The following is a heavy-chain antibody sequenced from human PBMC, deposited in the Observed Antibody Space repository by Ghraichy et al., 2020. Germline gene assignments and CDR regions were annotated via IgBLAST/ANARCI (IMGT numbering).Heavy chain of an antibody. D-gene: IGHD5-18*01. Sequence: SETLSLTCAVYGGSFSGYYWSWIRQPPGKGLEWIGEINHSGSTNYNPSLKSRVTISVDTSKNQFSLKLSSVTAADTAVYYCARVRYSYGSKGGLDYWGQGTLVTVSS. V-gene: IGHV4-34*01. J-gene: IGHJ4*02. CDR2: INHSGST. CDR1: GGSFSGYY. CDR3: ARVRYSYGSKGGLDY.